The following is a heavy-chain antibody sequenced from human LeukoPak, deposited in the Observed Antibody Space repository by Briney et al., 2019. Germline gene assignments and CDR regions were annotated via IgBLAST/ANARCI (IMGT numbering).Heavy chain of an antibody. CDR1: GYTFTNYG. D-gene: IGHD1-26*01. Sequence: GASVKVSCKASGYTFTNYGITWVRQAPGQGLEWMGWISAYSGNINYAQNLQGRVTMTTDTSTSTAYMELRSLRSDDTAVYYCARDYYSGSYYGDYWGQGTLVTVSS. CDR3: ARDYYSGSYYGDY. V-gene: IGHV1-18*01. CDR2: ISAYSGNI. J-gene: IGHJ4*02.